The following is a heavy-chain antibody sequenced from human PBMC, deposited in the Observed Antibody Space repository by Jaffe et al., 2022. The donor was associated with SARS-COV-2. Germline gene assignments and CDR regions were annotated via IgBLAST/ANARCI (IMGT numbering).Heavy chain of an antibody. CDR2: INQDGGVK. Sequence: EVQLVESGGGLVQPGGSLRLSCEAHGFIFNNYWMGWVRQPLGKGLEWVANINQDGGVKTYLDSVKGRFTISRDNAKNSVSLQMNSLGADDTAVYYCAKWNSAAGLDYWGQGTLVTVSS. D-gene: IGHD1-1*01. CDR1: GFIFNNYW. J-gene: IGHJ4*02. V-gene: IGHV3-7*03. CDR3: AKWNSAAGLDY.